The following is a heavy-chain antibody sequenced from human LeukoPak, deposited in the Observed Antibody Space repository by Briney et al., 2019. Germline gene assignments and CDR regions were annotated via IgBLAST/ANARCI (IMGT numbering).Heavy chain of an antibody. CDR2: TYYRSKWSN. V-gene: IGHV6-1*01. D-gene: IGHD3-22*01. CDR3: ARSYYDSRGYYYYYFDY. Sequence: SQTLSLTCAISGDSVSSNSAAWNWIKQSPSRGLEWLGRTYYRSKWSNDYAVSVKSRITINPDTSRNQFSLQLNSVTPEDTAVYYCARSYYDSRGYYYYYFDYWGQGTLVTVSS. CDR1: GDSVSSNSAA. J-gene: IGHJ4*02.